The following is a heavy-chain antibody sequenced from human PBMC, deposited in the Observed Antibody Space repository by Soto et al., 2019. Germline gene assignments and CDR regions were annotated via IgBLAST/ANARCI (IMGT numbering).Heavy chain of an antibody. J-gene: IGHJ6*02. CDR2: FDPEDGET. CDR3: ATLGYCSSTSCSPSHYYYGMDV. D-gene: IGHD2-2*01. V-gene: IGHV1-24*01. CDR1: GYTLTELS. Sequence: ASVKVSCKVSGYTLTELSMHWVRQAPGKGLEWMGGFDPEDGETIYAQKFQGRVTMTEDTSTDTAYMELSSLRSEDTVVYYCATLGYCSSTSCSPSHYYYGMDVWGQGTTVTVSS.